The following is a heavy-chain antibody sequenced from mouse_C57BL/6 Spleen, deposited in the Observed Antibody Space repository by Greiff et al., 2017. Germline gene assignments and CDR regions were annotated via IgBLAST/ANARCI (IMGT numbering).Heavy chain of an antibody. CDR3: ARRGADDNYGFDD. D-gene: IGHD2-1*01. CDR2: IDPSDSYT. V-gene: IGHV1-69*01. Sequence: QQSCKASGYTFTSYWMHWVKQRPGQGLEWIGEIDPSDSYTNYNQKFKGKSTLTVDKSSSTAYMQLSSLTSEDSAVYYCARRGADDNYGFDDWGQGTTLTVST. CDR1: GYTFTSYW. J-gene: IGHJ2*01.